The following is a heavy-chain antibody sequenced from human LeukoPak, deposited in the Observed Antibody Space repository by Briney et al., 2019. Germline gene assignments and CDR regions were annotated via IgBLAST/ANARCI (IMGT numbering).Heavy chain of an antibody. CDR2: ISGTGDTT. CDR3: AKASAFYFDTSGYPIPHYY. CDR1: GFTFSKYV. Sequence: PGGSLRLSCAASGFTFSKYVMSWVRQAPGKGLEWVSGISGTGDTTSYADSVKGRFTISRDNSKNTLFLQMNSLRAEDTAIYYCAKASAFYFDTSGYPIPHYYWGQGTLVTVSA. J-gene: IGHJ4*02. V-gene: IGHV3-23*01. D-gene: IGHD3-22*01.